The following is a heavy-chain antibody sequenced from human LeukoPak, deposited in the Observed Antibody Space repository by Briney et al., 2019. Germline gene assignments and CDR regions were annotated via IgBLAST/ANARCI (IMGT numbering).Heavy chain of an antibody. CDR2: INHSGST. Sequence: SETLSLTCAVYGGSFSGYYWSWIRQPPGKGLEWIGEINHSGSTNYNPSLKSRVTISVDTSKNQFSLKLSSVTAADTAVYYCARQVKQLVLYWGQGTLVTVSS. D-gene: IGHD6-6*01. J-gene: IGHJ4*02. CDR3: ARQVKQLVLY. CDR1: GGSFSGYY. V-gene: IGHV4-34*01.